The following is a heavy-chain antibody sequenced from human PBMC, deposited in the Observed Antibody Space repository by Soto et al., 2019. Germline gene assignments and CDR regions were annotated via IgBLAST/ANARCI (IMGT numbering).Heavy chain of an antibody. J-gene: IGHJ4*02. D-gene: IGHD4-17*01. Sequence: SETLSLTCAVYGGSFSGYYWSWIRQPPGKGLEWIGEINHSGSTNYNPSLKSRVTISVDTSKNQFSLKLSSVTAADTAVYYCARGYGDYDTYYFDYWGQGTLVTVSS. CDR2: INHSGST. CDR1: GGSFSGYY. CDR3: ARGYGDYDTYYFDY. V-gene: IGHV4-34*01.